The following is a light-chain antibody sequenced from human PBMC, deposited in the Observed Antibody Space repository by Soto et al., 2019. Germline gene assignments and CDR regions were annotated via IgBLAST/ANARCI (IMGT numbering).Light chain of an antibody. Sequence: NFMLTQPHSVSESPGKTVTISCTGSSGSIASSFVQWYQQRPGSAPTTVIYEDKQRPPGVPDRFSGSIDSSSNSASLTISGLKTEDEADYYCQSSDSSNHVVFGGGTKLTVL. J-gene: IGLJ2*01. CDR2: EDK. CDR1: SGSIASSF. V-gene: IGLV6-57*02. CDR3: QSSDSSNHVV.